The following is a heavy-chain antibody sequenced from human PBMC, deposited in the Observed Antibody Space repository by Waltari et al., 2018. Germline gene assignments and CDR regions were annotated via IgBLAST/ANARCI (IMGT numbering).Heavy chain of an antibody. V-gene: IGHV3-23*03. D-gene: IGHD6-13*01. CDR1: GFTFRSYA. J-gene: IGHJ4*02. CDR2: IYSGVST. CDR3: AKGETVAAACPLYY. Sequence: EVQRLESGGGLVKPGGSLRLSCAASGFTFRSYAMSWVRQAPGKGLEWVSVIYSGVSTYNADSVKGRFTISRYNSKNSLDLQMNSLRAEDTAVYYCAKGETVAAACPLYYWGQGTLVTVSS.